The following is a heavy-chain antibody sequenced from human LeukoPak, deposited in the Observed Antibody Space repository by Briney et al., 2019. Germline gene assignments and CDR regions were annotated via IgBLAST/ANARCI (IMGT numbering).Heavy chain of an antibody. CDR2: IGTAGDT. D-gene: IGHD1-20*01. CDR1: GFTFSSYD. J-gene: IGHJ3*02. Sequence: GGSLRLSCAASGFTFSSYDMHWVRQATGKGLEWVSAIGTAGDTYYPGSVKGRFTISRENAKNSLYLQMNSLRAGDTAVYYCARISSITGAFDIWGQGTMVTASS. V-gene: IGHV3-13*01. CDR3: ARISSITGAFDI.